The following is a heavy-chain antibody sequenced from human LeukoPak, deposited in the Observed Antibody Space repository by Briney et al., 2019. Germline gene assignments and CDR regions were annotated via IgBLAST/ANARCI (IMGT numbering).Heavy chain of an antibody. CDR3: AIPPVMVAVAGTGGY. J-gene: IGHJ4*02. V-gene: IGHV5-51*01. D-gene: IGHD6-19*01. Sequence: GESLKISCKGSGYSFTSYWIGWVRQMPGKGLEWMGIIYPGDSDTRYSPSFQGQVTISADKSIGTAYLQWSSLKASDTAMYYCAIPPVMVAVAGTGGYWGQGTLVTVSS. CDR1: GYSFTSYW. CDR2: IYPGDSDT.